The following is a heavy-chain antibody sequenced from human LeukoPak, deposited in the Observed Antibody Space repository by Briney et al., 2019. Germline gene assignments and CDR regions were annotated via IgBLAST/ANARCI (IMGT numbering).Heavy chain of an antibody. CDR1: GFTVSSNY. CDR3: ERDSLEDGYDY. CDR2: IYSGGST. D-gene: IGHD3-22*01. Sequence: GGSLRLSCAASGFTVSSNYMSWVRQAPGKGLEWVSVIYSGGSTYYADSVKGRFTISRDNSKNTLYLQMNSLRAEDTAVYYCERDSLEDGYDYWGQGTLVTVSS. J-gene: IGHJ4*02. V-gene: IGHV3-53*01.